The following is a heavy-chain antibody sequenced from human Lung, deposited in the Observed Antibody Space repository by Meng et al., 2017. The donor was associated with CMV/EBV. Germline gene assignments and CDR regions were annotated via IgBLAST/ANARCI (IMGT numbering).Heavy chain of an antibody. CDR2: IYYSGTT. CDR1: GASMGRGTYH. J-gene: IGHJ5*02. Sequence: SETXSLXCTVSGASMGRGTYHWAWIRQPPGKGLEWIGSIYYSGTTYYNPSLKSRVTISGDTSKNQFYLSLHSLTAADTAVYYCALTMDNWFDPWGQGTPVTVSS. D-gene: IGHD3-10*01. CDR3: ALTMDNWFDP. V-gene: IGHV4-39*07.